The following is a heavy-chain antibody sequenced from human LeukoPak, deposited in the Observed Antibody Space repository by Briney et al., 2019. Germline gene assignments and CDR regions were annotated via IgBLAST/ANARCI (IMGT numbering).Heavy chain of an antibody. D-gene: IGHD6-13*01. J-gene: IGHJ4*02. CDR1: GFTFSSFA. Sequence: QPGRSLRLPCAASGFTFSSFAMNWVRQAPGKGLEWVAVISYDGSNKYYADSVTGRFTISRDNSKTTLYLLMNSLRAEDTAVYYCARVEYSTSWYFFDNWGQGTLVTVSS. V-gene: IGHV3-30*04. CDR2: ISYDGSNK. CDR3: ARVEYSTSWYFFDN.